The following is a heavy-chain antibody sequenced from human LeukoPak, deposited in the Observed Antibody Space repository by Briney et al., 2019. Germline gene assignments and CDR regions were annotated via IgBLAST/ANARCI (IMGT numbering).Heavy chain of an antibody. CDR3: ARDWGKGDY. J-gene: IGHJ4*02. CDR2: IWYDGSNK. Sequence: GGSLRLSCAASGFTFSSYGMHWVRQAPDKGLEWVSLIWYDGSNKYYADSVKGRFTISRDNSKNTLYLQMNSLRAEDTAVYYCARDWGKGDYWGQGTLVTVSS. V-gene: IGHV3-33*01. CDR1: GFTFSSYG. D-gene: IGHD3-16*01.